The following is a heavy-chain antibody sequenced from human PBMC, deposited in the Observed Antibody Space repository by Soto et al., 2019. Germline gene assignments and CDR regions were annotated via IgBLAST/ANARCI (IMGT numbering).Heavy chain of an antibody. Sequence: SVKVSCKASGFTFTSSAVQWVRQARGQRLEWIGWIVVGSGNTNYAQKFQERVTITRDMSTSTAYMELSSLRSEDTAVYYCAADNYYDSSGPPYYFDYWGQGTLVTVSS. V-gene: IGHV1-58*01. CDR1: GFTFTSSA. J-gene: IGHJ4*02. CDR2: IVVGSGNT. CDR3: AADNYYDSSGPPYYFDY. D-gene: IGHD3-22*01.